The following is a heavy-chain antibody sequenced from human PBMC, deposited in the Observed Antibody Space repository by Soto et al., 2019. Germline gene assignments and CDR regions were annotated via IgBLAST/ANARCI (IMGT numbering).Heavy chain of an antibody. CDR1: GYTFTGYY. CDR2: INPNSGGT. Sequence: ASVKVSCKASGYTFTGYYMRWVRQALGQGLEWMGWINPNSGGTNYAQKFQGRVTMTRDTSISTAYMELSRLRSDDTAVYYCARGDPDIVVVPAAIGDWFDPWGQGTLVTVSS. CDR3: ARGDPDIVVVPAAIGDWFDP. J-gene: IGHJ5*02. V-gene: IGHV1-2*02. D-gene: IGHD2-2*02.